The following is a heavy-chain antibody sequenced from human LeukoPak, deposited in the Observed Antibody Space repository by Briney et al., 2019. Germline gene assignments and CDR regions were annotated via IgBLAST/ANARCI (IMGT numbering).Heavy chain of an antibody. D-gene: IGHD1-26*01. J-gene: IGHJ4*02. V-gene: IGHV4-59*01. CDR2: IYYSGST. CDR1: GGSISSYY. CDR3: AREVGATY. Sequence: SETLSLTCTVSGGSISSYYWSWIRQPPGKGLEWIGYIYYSGSTNYHPSLKSRVTISVDTSKNQFSLKLSSVTAADTAVYYCAREVGATYWGQGTLVTVSS.